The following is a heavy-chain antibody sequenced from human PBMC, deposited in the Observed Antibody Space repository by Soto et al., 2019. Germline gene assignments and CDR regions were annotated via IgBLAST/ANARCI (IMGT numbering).Heavy chain of an antibody. D-gene: IGHD3-10*01. CDR2: ISGGGDTT. J-gene: IGHJ4*02. CDR1: GFTFNNYA. CDR3: AKGRGGSGSLTPRVDF. V-gene: IGHV3-23*01. Sequence: EVQLLESGGGLVQPGGSLRLSCAASGFTFNNYAMTWVRQAPGKGLEWVSAISGGGDTTSYADSVKGRFTVSRDGSKNTLYLQMSSLRAEDTALYYCAKGRGGSGSLTPRVDFWGKGTLVTFPS.